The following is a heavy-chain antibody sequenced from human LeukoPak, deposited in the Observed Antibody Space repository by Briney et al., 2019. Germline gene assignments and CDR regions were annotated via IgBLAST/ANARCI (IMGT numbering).Heavy chain of an antibody. V-gene: IGHV1-58*02. CDR3: SAVALTPRIAVAGGY. CDR2: IVVGSGDT. J-gene: IGHJ4*02. CDR1: GFTFTSSA. D-gene: IGHD6-19*01. Sequence: SVKVSCKASGFTFTSSAMQWVRQARGQRRGWIGWIVVGSGDTNYAQKLQERVTITRDMSTSTAYMELRSLRSEDPARYYCSAVALTPRIAVAGGYWGQGTLVTVSS.